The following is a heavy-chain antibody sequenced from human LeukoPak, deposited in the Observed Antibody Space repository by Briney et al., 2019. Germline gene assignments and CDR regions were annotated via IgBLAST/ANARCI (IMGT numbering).Heavy chain of an antibody. Sequence: GRSLRLSCTTSGFTFGDYSMSWVRQAPGKGLEWVGFIRSKAYGGTAEYAESVKCSFTISRDDSKSIAYLQMNSLKTEDTAVYYCTRDSRYFDWFLGGYWGQGTLVTVSS. CDR1: GFTFGDYS. CDR2: IRSKAYGGTA. J-gene: IGHJ4*02. D-gene: IGHD3-9*01. V-gene: IGHV3-49*04. CDR3: TRDSRYFDWFLGGY.